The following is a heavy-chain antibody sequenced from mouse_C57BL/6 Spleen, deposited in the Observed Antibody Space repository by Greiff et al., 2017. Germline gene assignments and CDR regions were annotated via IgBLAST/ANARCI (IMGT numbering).Heavy chain of an antibody. V-gene: IGHV5-9*01. CDR2: ISGGGGNT. CDR3: ARLWSWYFDV. Sequence: EVQGVESGGGLVKPGGSLKLSCAASGFTFSSYTMSWVRQTPEKRLEWVATISGGGGNTYYPDSVKGRFTISRDNAKNTLYLQMSSLRSEDTALYYCARLWSWYFDVWGTGTTVTVSS. D-gene: IGHD1-1*02. J-gene: IGHJ1*03. CDR1: GFTFSSYT.